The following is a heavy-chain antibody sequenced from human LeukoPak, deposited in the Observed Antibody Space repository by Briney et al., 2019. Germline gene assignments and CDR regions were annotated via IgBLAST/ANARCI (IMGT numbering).Heavy chain of an antibody. Sequence: ASVKVSCKASGGTCTSYDINWVRQATGQGLEWMGWMNPNSGNTGYAQKFQGRVTITRNTSISTAYMELSSLRSEDTAVYYCAREERGSDAFDIWGQGTMVTVSS. V-gene: IGHV1-8*02. CDR1: GGTCTSYD. D-gene: IGHD1-26*01. CDR3: AREERGSDAFDI. CDR2: MNPNSGNT. J-gene: IGHJ3*02.